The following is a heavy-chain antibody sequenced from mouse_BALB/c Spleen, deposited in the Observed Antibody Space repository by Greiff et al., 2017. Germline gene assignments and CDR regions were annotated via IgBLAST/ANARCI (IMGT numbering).Heavy chain of an antibody. Sequence: EVKLEESGPGLVKPSQSLSLTCTVTGYSITSDYAWNWIRQFPGNKLEWMGYISYSGSTSYNPSLKSRISITRDTSKNQFFLQLNSVTTEDTATYYCARNWGAMDYWGQGTSVTVSS. CDR1: GYSITSDYA. CDR3: ARNWGAMDY. J-gene: IGHJ4*01. V-gene: IGHV3-2*02. D-gene: IGHD4-1*01. CDR2: ISYSGST.